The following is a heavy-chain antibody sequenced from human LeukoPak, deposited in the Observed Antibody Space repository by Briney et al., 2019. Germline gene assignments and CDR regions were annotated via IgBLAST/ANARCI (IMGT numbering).Heavy chain of an antibody. Sequence: GGSLRLSCAASGFTFSNYWMTWVRQAPGKGLEWVSAISGSGSSTYYADSVKGRFTISRDNSKNTLYLQMNSLRAEDTAVYYCAKDPRQTGYWGQGTLVTVSS. J-gene: IGHJ4*02. CDR2: ISGSGSST. CDR3: AKDPRQTGY. CDR1: GFTFSNYW. V-gene: IGHV3-23*01.